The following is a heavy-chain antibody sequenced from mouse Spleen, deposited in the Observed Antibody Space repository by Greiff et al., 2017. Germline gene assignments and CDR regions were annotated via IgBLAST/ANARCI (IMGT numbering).Heavy chain of an antibody. V-gene: IGHV2-6*01. J-gene: IGHJ3*01. D-gene: IGHD2-4*01. Sequence: VKLQESGPGLVAPSQSLSITCTVSGFSLTSYGVDWVRQSPGKGLEWLGVIWGGGSTNYNSALKSRLSISKDNSKSQVFLKMNSLQTDDTAMYYCASGDYDYDRSFAYWGQGTLVTVSA. CDR1: GFSLTSYG. CDR2: IWGGGST. CDR3: ASGDYDYDRSFAY.